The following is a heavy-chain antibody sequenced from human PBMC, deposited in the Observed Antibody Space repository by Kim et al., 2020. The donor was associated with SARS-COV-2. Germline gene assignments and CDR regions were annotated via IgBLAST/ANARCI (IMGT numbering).Heavy chain of an antibody. CDR3: LAEIGSRSFDH. V-gene: IGHV3-30*04. Sequence: GGSLRLSCAASGFTFSAHSLHWVRQAPGKGLEWVALIAYDGSHISYPDSVKGRFIISRDNTKSTLYLHMNSLRPEDTAVYYCLAEIGSRSFDHLCQGTLV. J-gene: IGHJ4*02. CDR2: IAYDGSHI. CDR1: GFTFSAHS. D-gene: IGHD3-10*01.